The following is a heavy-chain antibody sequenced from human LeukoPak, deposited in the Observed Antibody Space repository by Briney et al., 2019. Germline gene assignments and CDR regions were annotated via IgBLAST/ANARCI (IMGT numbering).Heavy chain of an antibody. CDR2: IYYSGST. J-gene: IGHJ1*01. V-gene: IGHV4-59*01. D-gene: IGHD3-22*01. Sequence: SETLSLTCTVSGGSISSYYWSWIRQPPGKGLEWIGYIYYSGSTNYNPSLKSRVTISVDTSKNQFSLKLSSVTAADTAVYYCARGGKDYYDSSGYYYFQHWGQGTLVTVSS. CDR1: GGSISSYY. CDR3: ARGGKDYYDSSGYYYFQH.